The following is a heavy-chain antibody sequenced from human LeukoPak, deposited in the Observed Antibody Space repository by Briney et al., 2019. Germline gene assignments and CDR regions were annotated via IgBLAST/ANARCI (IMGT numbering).Heavy chain of an antibody. V-gene: IGHV1-18*01. CDR2: ISAYNGNT. CDR3: ARGPYYDSSGYLYNWFDP. J-gene: IGHJ5*02. Sequence: ASVKISCKASGYTFTSYGISWVRQAPGQGLEWMGWISAYNGNTNYAQKLQGRVTMTTDTSTSTAYTELRSLRSDDTAVYYCARGPYYDSSGYLYNWFDPWGQGTLVTVSS. CDR1: GYTFTSYG. D-gene: IGHD3-22*01.